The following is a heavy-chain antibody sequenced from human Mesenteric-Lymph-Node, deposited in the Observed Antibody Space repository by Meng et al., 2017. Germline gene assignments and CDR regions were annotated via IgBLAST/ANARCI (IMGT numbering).Heavy chain of an antibody. Sequence: GESLKISCAASGFTFSDYYMSWIRQAPGKGLEWVSYISSSGSTICYADSVKGRFTIFRDKAKNSLYLQMNSLRAEDTAVYYCARELRHYYGSGSCYPEPLDVWGQGTTVTVSS. CDR3: ARELRHYYGSGSCYPEPLDV. D-gene: IGHD3-10*01. CDR1: GFTFSDYY. CDR2: ISSSGSTI. V-gene: IGHV3-11*04. J-gene: IGHJ6*02.